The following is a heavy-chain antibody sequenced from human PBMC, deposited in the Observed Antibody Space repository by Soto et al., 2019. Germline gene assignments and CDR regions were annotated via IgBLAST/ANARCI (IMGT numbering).Heavy chain of an antibody. CDR2: ISSSSSYR. Sequence: EVQLVESGGGLVKPGGSLRLSCAASGFTFSTYTMNWVRQAPGKGLEWVSSISSSSSYRYYTDSVKGRFTISRDNAKNSLELQMNSLRAEDTAVYYCARVVDYYDPYYYYGMDVWGQGTTVTVSS. CDR1: GFTFSTYT. V-gene: IGHV3-21*01. J-gene: IGHJ6*02. D-gene: IGHD3-22*01. CDR3: ARVVDYYDPYYYYGMDV.